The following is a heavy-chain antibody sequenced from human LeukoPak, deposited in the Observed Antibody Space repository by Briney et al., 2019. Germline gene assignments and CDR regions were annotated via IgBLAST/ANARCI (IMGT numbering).Heavy chain of an antibody. Sequence: SETLSLTWAVYGGSFSGYYWSWIRQPPGKGLEWIGEINHSGSTNYNPSLKSRVTISVDTSKNQFSLKLSSVTAADTAVYFCARGPPTDYYDSSGFYYVFDYWGQGTLVTVSS. CDR3: ARGPPTDYYDSSGFYYVFDY. V-gene: IGHV4-34*01. CDR2: INHSGST. CDR1: GGSFSGYY. J-gene: IGHJ4*02. D-gene: IGHD3-22*01.